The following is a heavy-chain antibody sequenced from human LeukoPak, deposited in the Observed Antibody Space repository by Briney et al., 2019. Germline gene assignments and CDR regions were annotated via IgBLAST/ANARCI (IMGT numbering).Heavy chain of an antibody. D-gene: IGHD2-2*01. CDR1: GFTFSSYA. CDR3: AKDLRDGNSSSLPLDY. V-gene: IGHV3-23*01. Sequence: GSLRLSCAASGFTFSSYAMSWVRQAPGKGLEWVSAISGSGGSTYYADSVKGRFTISRDNSKNTLYLQMNSLRAEDTAVNYCAKDLRDGNSSSLPLDYWGQGTLVTVSS. CDR2: ISGSGGST. J-gene: IGHJ4*02.